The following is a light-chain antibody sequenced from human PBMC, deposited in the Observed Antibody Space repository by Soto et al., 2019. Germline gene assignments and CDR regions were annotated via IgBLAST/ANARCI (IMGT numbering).Light chain of an antibody. V-gene: IGKV3-15*01. J-gene: IGKJ1*01. Sequence: EIVMTQSPATLSVSLGERATLSCRASQSVSTNLAWYQQNPGQAPRLLIYGASTRATGIPARFSGSGSGTEFTLTISSLQSEDFVVYYCQQYNYWPTFGQGTKVEIK. CDR1: QSVSTN. CDR3: QQYNYWPT. CDR2: GAS.